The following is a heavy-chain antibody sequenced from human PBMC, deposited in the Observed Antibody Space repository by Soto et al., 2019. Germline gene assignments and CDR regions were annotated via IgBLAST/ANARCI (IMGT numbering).Heavy chain of an antibody. CDR2: IIPILGIA. D-gene: IGHD3-10*01. J-gene: IGHJ4*02. CDR3: ARGRGDGGENY. CDR1: GGTFSSYT. Sequence: QVQLVQSGAEVKKPGSSVKVSCKASGGTFSSYTISWVRQAPGQGLEWMGRIIPILGIANYAQKFQGRVTSNADKSTSTAYKELSSLGSEDTAVADGARGRGDGGENYWGQGTLVTVSS. V-gene: IGHV1-69*02.